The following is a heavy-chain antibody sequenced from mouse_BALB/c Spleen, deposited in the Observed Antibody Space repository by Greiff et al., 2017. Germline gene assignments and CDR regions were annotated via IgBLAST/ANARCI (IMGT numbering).Heavy chain of an antibody. Sequence: LQQPGSELVRPGASVKLSCKASGYTFTSYWMHWVKQRPGQGLEWIGNIYPGSGSTNYDEKFKSKATLTVDTSSSTAYMQLSSLTSEDSAVYYCTREGAGTGTYYLDYWGQGTTLTVSS. CDR2: IYPGSGST. V-gene: IGHV1S22*01. D-gene: IGHD4-1*01. CDR1: GYTFTSYW. J-gene: IGHJ2*01. CDR3: TREGAGTGTYYLDY.